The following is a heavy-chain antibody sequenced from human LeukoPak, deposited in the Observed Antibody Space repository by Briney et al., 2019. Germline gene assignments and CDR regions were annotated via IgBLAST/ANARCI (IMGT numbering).Heavy chain of an antibody. CDR3: ARDLGSAAGTGFDY. Sequence: ASVTVSCKASGYTFTGYYMHWVRQAPGQGLEWMGWINPNSGGTNYAQKFQGRVTMTRDTSISTAYMELSRLRSDDTAVYYCARDLGSAAGTGFDYWGQGTLVTASP. D-gene: IGHD6-13*01. CDR1: GYTFTGYY. V-gene: IGHV1-2*02. CDR2: INPNSGGT. J-gene: IGHJ4*02.